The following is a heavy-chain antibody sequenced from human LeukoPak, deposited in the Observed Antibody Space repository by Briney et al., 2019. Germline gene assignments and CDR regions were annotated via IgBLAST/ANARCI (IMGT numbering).Heavy chain of an antibody. CDR1: GFTFSNSG. D-gene: IGHD3-10*02. V-gene: IGHV3-33*01. CDR3: AREISMFVNAFDL. J-gene: IGHJ3*01. CDR2: IWYDGSNE. Sequence: GGSLRLSCAASGFTFSNSGMHWVRQAPGKGLEWVAVIWYDGSNEYYADAVKGRLIISRDNSKNTVHLQMNSLRVEDTSVYYCAREISMFVNAFDLWGQGTLVAVSS.